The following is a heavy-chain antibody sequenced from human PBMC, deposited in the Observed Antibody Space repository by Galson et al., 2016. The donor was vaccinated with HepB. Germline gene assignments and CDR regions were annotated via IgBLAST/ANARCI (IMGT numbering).Heavy chain of an antibody. V-gene: IGHV4-31*03. CDR1: GGSISSGGYY. CDR3: ARDRSSGSGNFGY. CDR2: IYHSGST. D-gene: IGHD3-10*01. J-gene: IGHJ4*02. Sequence: TLSLTCTVSGGSISSGGYYWSWILQHPGKGLEWIGYIYHSGSTYYNPSLKSRVSISVDTSKNQFSLRLGSVTAADTAVYYCARDRSSGSGNFGYWGQGTLVTVSS.